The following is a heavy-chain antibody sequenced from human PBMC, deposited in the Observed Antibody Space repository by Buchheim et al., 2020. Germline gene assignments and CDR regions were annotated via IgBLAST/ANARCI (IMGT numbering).Heavy chain of an antibody. V-gene: IGHV1-46*01. CDR3: ARMSAATDYYYGMDV. J-gene: IGHJ6*02. Sequence: QVQLVQSGAEVKKPGPSVKVSCKASGYTFTSYYMHWVRQAPGQGLEWMGMINPSGGSTTYAQKLQGRDTMTRDTSTSTVYMELSSLRSEDTAAYYCARMSAATDYYYGMDVWGQGTT. CDR1: GYTFTSYY. CDR2: INPSGGST. D-gene: IGHD2-15*01.